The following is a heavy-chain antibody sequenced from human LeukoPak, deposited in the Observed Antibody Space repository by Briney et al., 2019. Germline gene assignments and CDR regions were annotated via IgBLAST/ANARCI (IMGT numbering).Heavy chain of an antibody. CDR1: GGSISSYY. CDR2: IYTSGST. CDR3: ASRRYDYVRGSYRHFDDASDI. J-gene: IGHJ3*02. D-gene: IGHD3-16*02. V-gene: IGHV4-4*07. Sequence: SETLSLTCTVSGGSISSYYWSWIRQPAGKGLEWIGRIYTSGSTNYNPSLKSRVTMSVDTSKNQFSLKLSSVTAADTAVYYCASRRYDYVRGSYRHFDDASDIWGQGTMVTVSS.